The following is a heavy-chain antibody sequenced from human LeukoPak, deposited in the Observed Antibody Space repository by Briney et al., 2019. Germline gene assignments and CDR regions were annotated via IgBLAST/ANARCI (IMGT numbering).Heavy chain of an antibody. CDR3: AKDLYCSSTSCAIDY. J-gene: IGHJ4*02. D-gene: IGHD2-2*01. V-gene: IGHV3-30*18. Sequence: GRSLRLSCAASGFTFSSYGMHWVRQAPGKGLEWVAVISYDGSNKYYADSGKGRFTISRDNSKNTLYLQMNSLRAEDTAVYYCAKDLYCSSTSCAIDYWGQGTLVTVSS. CDR2: ISYDGSNK. CDR1: GFTFSSYG.